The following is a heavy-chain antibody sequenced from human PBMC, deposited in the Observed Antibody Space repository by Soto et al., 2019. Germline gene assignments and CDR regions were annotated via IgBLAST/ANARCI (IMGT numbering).Heavy chain of an antibody. V-gene: IGHV1-46*01. CDR3: ARQYCSGGSCYTLDY. D-gene: IGHD2-15*01. CDR2: INPSGGST. J-gene: IGHJ4*02. Sequence: QVQLVQSGAEVKKPGASVKVSCKASGYTFTSYFMHWVRQAPGQGLEWMGIINPSGGSTSYAQKCQCRVTMTRDTSTSTVYMELSSLRSEDTAVYYCARQYCSGGSCYTLDYWGQGTLVTVSS. CDR1: GYTFTSYF.